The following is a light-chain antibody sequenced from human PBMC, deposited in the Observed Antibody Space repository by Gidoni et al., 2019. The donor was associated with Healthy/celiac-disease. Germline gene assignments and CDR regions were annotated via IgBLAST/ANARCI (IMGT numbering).Light chain of an antibody. J-gene: IGKJ1*01. CDR2: DAS. CDR1: QDISNY. CDR3: QQYDNLPIA. Sequence: DIQMTQSPSSLSASVGDRVTITCQASQDISNYLNWYQQKPGKAPELLIYDASNLETGVPSRFSGSGSGTDFTFTISSLQPEDIATYYCQQYDNLPIAFGQGTKVEIK. V-gene: IGKV1-33*01.